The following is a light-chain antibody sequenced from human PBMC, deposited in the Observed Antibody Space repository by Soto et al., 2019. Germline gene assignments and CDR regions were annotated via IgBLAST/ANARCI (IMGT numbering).Light chain of an antibody. CDR1: QSFSSSY. V-gene: IGKV3-20*01. CDR3: QQYGYSPIT. CDR2: GAS. Sequence: EIVLTQSPSSLSLSPGERATLSCRASQSFSSSYLAWYQQKPGQAPRLLIYGASSRATGIADRFSGSGSGTDFTLTISRLEPEDFALYYCQQYGYSPITFGQGTRLEIK. J-gene: IGKJ5*01.